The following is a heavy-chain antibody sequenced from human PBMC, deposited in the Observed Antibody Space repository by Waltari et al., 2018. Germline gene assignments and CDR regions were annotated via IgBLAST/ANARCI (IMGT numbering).Heavy chain of an antibody. J-gene: IGHJ4*02. CDR3: ARGVGSPGDY. V-gene: IGHV5-10-1*03. Sequence: EVQLVQSGAEMKKPGESLRISCQGSGYTFTTYWINWVRQMPGKGLEWLGRIDPSDSETKYSPSFQGLVTISVDKSSSIAYLQWNNLQASDSAMYYCARGVGSPGDYWGQGTLVTVSS. D-gene: IGHD2-8*01. CDR1: GYTFTTYW. CDR2: IDPSDSET.